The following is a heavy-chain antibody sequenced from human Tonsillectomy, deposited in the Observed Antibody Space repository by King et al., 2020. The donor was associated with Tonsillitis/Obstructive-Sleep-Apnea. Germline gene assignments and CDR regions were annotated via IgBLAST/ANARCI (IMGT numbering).Heavy chain of an antibody. J-gene: IGHJ3*02. D-gene: IGHD3-9*01. CDR2: IKPNSGAT. CDR1: GYSFTGYY. V-gene: IGHV1-2*02. CDR3: ARDPFYDILTGHHRSFDI. Sequence: VQLVQSGAEVKKPGASVKVSCKTSGYSFTGYYMHWVRQAPGQGLEWMGWIKPNSGATNCAQKFQGRVTMTRDTSITTAYMELTRLRSDDTAMYYCARDPFYDILTGHHRSFDIWGQGTLVTVSS.